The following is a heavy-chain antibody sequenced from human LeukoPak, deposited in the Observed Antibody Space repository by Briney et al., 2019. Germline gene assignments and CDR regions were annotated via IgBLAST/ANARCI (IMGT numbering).Heavy chain of an antibody. D-gene: IGHD3-3*01. J-gene: IGHJ4*02. V-gene: IGHV3-23*01. CDR2: ISGSGGGA. CDR3: AKNLESFGDSATDY. CDR1: GFTFRNYA. Sequence: GGSLRLSCTASGFTFRNYAMNWVRQAPGKGLEWVSSISGSGGGANYADSVKGRFTISRDNSKNTLYVQMNSLRAEDTAVYYCAKNLESFGDSATDYWGQGTLVTVSS.